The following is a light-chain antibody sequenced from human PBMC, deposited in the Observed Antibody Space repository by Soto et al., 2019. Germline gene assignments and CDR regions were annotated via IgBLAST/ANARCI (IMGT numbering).Light chain of an antibody. V-gene: IGKV3-15*01. J-gene: IGKJ1*01. Sequence: EIVLTQSPATLSVSPGERATLSCRASQSVSSSLAWYQQKRGQAPRLLIYDTSFRATGIPARFSGSGSGTEFTLTINSLQSEDSAVYYCEQYNNWPPWTFGQGTKVEIK. CDR3: EQYNNWPPWT. CDR2: DTS. CDR1: QSVSSS.